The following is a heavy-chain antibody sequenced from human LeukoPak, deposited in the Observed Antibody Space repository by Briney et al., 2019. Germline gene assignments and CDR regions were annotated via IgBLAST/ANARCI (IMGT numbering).Heavy chain of an antibody. V-gene: IGHV4-59*01. CDR1: GGSISSYY. CDR2: IYYSGST. CDR3: ARAKAAAFDY. Sequence: SQTLSLTCTVSGGSISSYYWSWIRQPPGKGLEWIGYIYYSGSTNYNPSLKSRVTISVDTSKNQFSLKLSSVTAADTAVYYCARAKAAAFDYWGQGTLVTVSS. D-gene: IGHD2-15*01. J-gene: IGHJ4*02.